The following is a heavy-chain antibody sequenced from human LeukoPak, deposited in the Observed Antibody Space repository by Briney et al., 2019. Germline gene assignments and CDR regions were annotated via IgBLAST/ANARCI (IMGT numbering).Heavy chain of an antibody. Sequence: PSETLSLTCAVYGGSFSGYYWSWIRQPQGKGLEWIGEINHSGSTNYNPSLKSRVTISVDTSKNQFSLKLSPVTAADTAVYYCSRAYSGSSFPYYYYYYMDVWGKGTTVTVSS. V-gene: IGHV4-34*01. CDR2: INHSGST. CDR1: GGSFSGYY. J-gene: IGHJ6*03. D-gene: IGHD1-26*01. CDR3: SRAYSGSSFPYYYYYYMDV.